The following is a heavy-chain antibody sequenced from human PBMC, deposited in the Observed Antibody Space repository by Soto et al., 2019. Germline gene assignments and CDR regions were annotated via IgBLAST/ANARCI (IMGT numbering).Heavy chain of an antibody. Sequence: GASVKVSCKASGYTFTSYAMHWVRQAPGQRLEWMGWINAGNGNTKYSQKFQGRVTITRDTSASTAYMELSSLRSEDTAVYYCARSYCSSTSCYRNWFDPWGQGTLVTVSS. CDR3: ARSYCSSTSCYRNWFDP. V-gene: IGHV1-3*01. CDR2: INAGNGNT. CDR1: GYTFTSYA. J-gene: IGHJ5*02. D-gene: IGHD2-2*01.